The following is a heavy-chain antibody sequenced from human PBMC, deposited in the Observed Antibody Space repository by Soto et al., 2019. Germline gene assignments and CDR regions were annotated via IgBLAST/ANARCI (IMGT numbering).Heavy chain of an antibody. Sequence: ASVKVSCKASGYTFTSYAMHWVRQAPGQRLEWMGWINAGNGNTKYSQKFQGRVTITRDTSASTAYMELSSLRSEDTVVYYCARGGIAVAAEYFDLWGRGTLVTVSS. J-gene: IGHJ2*01. CDR3: ARGGIAVAAEYFDL. V-gene: IGHV1-3*01. CDR1: GYTFTSYA. CDR2: INAGNGNT. D-gene: IGHD6-19*01.